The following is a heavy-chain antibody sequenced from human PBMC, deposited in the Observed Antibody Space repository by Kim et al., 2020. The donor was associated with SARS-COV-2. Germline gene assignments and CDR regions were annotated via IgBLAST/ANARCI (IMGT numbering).Heavy chain of an antibody. CDR3: ARGVNTAMVTLYYYGMDF. V-gene: IGHV1-18*01. CDR1: GYTFTSYG. Sequence: ASVKVSCKASGYTFTSYGISWVRQAPGQGLEWMGWISAYNGNTNHAQKLQGRVTMTTDTSTSTAYMELRSLRSDDTAVYYCARGVNTAMVTLYYYGMDFWGQGTTVTVFS. CDR2: ISAYNGNT. D-gene: IGHD5-18*01. J-gene: IGHJ6*02.